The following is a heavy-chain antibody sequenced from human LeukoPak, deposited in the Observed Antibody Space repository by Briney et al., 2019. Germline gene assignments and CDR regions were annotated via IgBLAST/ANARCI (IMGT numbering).Heavy chain of an antibody. V-gene: IGHV4-30-2*01. CDR3: ARDSGVVVVAATHYGMDV. J-gene: IGHJ6*02. CDR1: GGSISSGGYS. D-gene: IGHD2-15*01. Sequence: SETLSLTCAVSGGSISSGGYSWSWIRQPPGKGLEWIGYIYHSGSTYYNPSLKSRVTISVDRSQNQFSLKLSSVTAADTAVYYCARDSGVVVVAATHYGMDVWGQGTTVTVSS. CDR2: IYHSGST.